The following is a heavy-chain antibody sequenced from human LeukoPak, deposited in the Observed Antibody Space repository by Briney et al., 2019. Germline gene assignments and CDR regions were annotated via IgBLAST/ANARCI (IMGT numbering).Heavy chain of an antibody. CDR1: GFTFSSYW. V-gene: IGHV3-74*01. CDR3: AKGRGSPFYFEY. CDR2: INGDGSGI. J-gene: IGHJ4*02. D-gene: IGHD1-26*01. Sequence: PGGSLRLSCAVSGFTFSSYWMHWVRQAPGKGLVWVSRINGDGSGISYADSVKGRFTISRDNSKNTLYLQMNSLRAEDTAVYYCAKGRGSPFYFEYWGQGTLVTVSS.